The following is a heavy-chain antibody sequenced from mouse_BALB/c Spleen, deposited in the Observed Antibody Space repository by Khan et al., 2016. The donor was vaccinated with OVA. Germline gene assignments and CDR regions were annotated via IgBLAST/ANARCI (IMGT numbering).Heavy chain of an antibody. CDR2: ISYSGST. D-gene: IGHD3-3*01. V-gene: IGHV3-2*02. Sequence: EVQLQESGPGLVKPSQSLSLTCTVTGYSITSDYAWNWIRQFPGNKLEWMGYISYSGSTSYTQSLKSRISITRDTSKNQLFLQLNSVTTEDTATYCCTGGRAYWGQGTLVTVSA. J-gene: IGHJ3*01. CDR3: TGGRAY. CDR1: GYSITSDYA.